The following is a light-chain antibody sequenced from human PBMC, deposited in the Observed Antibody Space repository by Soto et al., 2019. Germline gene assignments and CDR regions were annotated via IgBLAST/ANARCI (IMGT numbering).Light chain of an antibody. J-gene: IGKJ5*01. V-gene: IGKV1-39*01. CDR3: QQSYTTPPIT. CDR1: QNIRSH. CDR2: SAS. Sequence: DIQMTQSPSAQSASVGDTVTITCRSSQNIRSHLNWYQQKPGKAPELLIYSASRLQSGVPSRFGGSGSGTDFTLTISDLQPEDFATYYCQQSYTTPPITFGLGTRL.